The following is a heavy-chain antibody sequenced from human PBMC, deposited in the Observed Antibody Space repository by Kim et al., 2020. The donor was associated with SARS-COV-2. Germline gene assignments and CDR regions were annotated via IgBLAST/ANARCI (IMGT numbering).Heavy chain of an antibody. CDR1: GGTFSSYA. D-gene: IGHD6-19*01. CDR3: ARDSQERIAVAETGAFDI. J-gene: IGHJ3*02. V-gene: IGHV1-69*13. Sequence: SVKVSCKASGGTFSSYAISWVRQAPGQGLEWMGGIIPIFGTANYAQKFQGRVTITADESTSTAYMELSSLRSEDTAVYYCARDSQERIAVAETGAFDIWGQGTMVTVSS. CDR2: IIPIFGTA.